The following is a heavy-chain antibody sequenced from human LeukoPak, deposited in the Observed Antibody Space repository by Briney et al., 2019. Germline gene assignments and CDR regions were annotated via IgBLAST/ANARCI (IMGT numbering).Heavy chain of an antibody. CDR3: ARAGGTYYYNSSGYFIFDY. D-gene: IGHD3-22*01. CDR2: IIPIIGTA. CDR1: GGTFSSYA. J-gene: IGHJ4*02. Sequence: SVKVSCKASGGTFSSYAISWVRQAPGQGVEWMGGIIPIIGTANYAQKFQGRVTITTDESTSTAYMELSSLRSEDTAVYYCARAGGTYYYNSSGYFIFDYWGQGTLVTVSS. V-gene: IGHV1-69*05.